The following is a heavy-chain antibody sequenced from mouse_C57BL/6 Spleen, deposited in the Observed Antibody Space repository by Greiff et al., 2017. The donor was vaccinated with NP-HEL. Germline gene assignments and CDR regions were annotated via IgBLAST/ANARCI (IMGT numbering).Heavy chain of an antibody. V-gene: IGHV1-82*01. CDR2: IYPGDGDT. Sequence: QVQLQQSGPELVKPGASVKISCKASGYAFSSSWMNWVKQRPGKGLEWIGRIYPGDGDTNYNGKFKGKATLTADNSSSTAYMQLSTLTSEDSAVDVCATTVVAPYIDYGGQGTTLTVSS. J-gene: IGHJ2*01. CDR1: GYAFSSSW. D-gene: IGHD1-1*01. CDR3: ATTVVAPYIDY.